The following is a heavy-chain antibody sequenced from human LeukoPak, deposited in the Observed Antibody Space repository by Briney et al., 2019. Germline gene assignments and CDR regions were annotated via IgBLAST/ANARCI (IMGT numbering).Heavy chain of an antibody. V-gene: IGHV3-23*01. CDR2: ISGSGGGT. Sequence: GGSLRLSCAASGFTFSTYAMSWVRQAPGKGLEWVSLISGSGGGTYYANSVKGRFTISRDNSRNTLYLQMDSLRTEDTAVYYCARAADHHGGFDYWGPGTLVTVSS. CDR3: ARAADHHGGFDY. J-gene: IGHJ4*02. D-gene: IGHD3-16*01. CDR1: GFTFSTYA.